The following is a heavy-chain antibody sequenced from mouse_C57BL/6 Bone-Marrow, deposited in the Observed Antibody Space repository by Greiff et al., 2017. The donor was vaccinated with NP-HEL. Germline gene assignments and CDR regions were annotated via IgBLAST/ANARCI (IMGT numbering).Heavy chain of an antibody. Sequence: VKLMESGPELVKPGASVKISCKASGYTFTDYYINWVKQRPGQGLEWIGWIFPGSGSTYYNEKFKGKATLTVDKSSSTAYMLLSSLTSEDSAGYFGARGIYDGYPDYWGQGTTLTVSS. CDR2: IFPGSGST. CDR3: ARGIYDGYPDY. V-gene: IGHV1-75*01. J-gene: IGHJ2*01. D-gene: IGHD2-3*01. CDR1: GYTFTDYY.